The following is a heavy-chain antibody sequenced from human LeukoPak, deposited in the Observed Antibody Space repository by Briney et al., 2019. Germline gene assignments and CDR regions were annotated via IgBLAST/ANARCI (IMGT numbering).Heavy chain of an antibody. D-gene: IGHD3-22*01. V-gene: IGHV3-53*01. J-gene: IGHJ3*02. CDR3: ARVWDTYYYDSSGAFDI. CDR2: IYSGGST. CDR1: GFTVSSNY. Sequence: GGSLRLSCAASGFTVSSNYMSWVRQAPGKGLEWVSVIYSGGSTYYADSVKGRFTISRDNSKNTLYLQMNSLRAEDTAVYYCARVWDTYYYDSSGAFDIWGQGTMVTVSS.